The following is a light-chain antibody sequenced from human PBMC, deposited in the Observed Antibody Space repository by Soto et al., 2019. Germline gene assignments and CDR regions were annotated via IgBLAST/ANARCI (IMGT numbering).Light chain of an antibody. CDR3: AAWDDSLDGVV. CDR1: TSNTGNNA. J-gene: IGLJ2*01. V-gene: IGLV1-36*01. CDR2: YDD. Sequence: QSVLTQPPSVSEAPRQRVIISCSGSTSNTGNNAVSWYQQLPGKAPKLLIYYDDLLPSGVSDRFSGSKSGTSASLAISGLQSEDEADYYCAAWDDSLDGVVFGGGTKLTV.